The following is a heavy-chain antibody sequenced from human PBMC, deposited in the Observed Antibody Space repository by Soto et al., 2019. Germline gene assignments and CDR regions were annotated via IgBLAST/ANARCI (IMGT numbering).Heavy chain of an antibody. V-gene: IGHV1-18*01. J-gene: IGHJ4*02. CDR1: GYAFTTYG. D-gene: IGHD3-10*01. CDR2: ISAHNGNT. CDR3: ARGRYGGY. Sequence: QVHLVQSGAEVKKPGASVKVSCKGSGYAFTTYGITSVRQAPGQGLEWMGWISAHNGNTNYAPKPQGRVTVTRDTSTTTAYMELRSPRSDDTAVYYCARGRYGGYWGQGALVTVSS.